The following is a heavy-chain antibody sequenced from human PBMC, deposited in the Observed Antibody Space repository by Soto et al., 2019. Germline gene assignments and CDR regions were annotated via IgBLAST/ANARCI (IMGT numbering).Heavy chain of an antibody. CDR3: ARVKLVAVASLFSYYFDS. CDR2: LNNGGSSA. V-gene: IGHV3-74*01. J-gene: IGHJ4*01. D-gene: IGHD2-8*02. CDR1: GFTFSTHW. Sequence: GGSLRLSCAASGFTFSTHWMYWVRQAPGKGLEWVSRLNNGGSSAIYADSVKGRFTISRDNAKNTLSLQMNSLRVEDTAVYYCARVKLVAVASLFSYYFDSWGQGTLVTVSS.